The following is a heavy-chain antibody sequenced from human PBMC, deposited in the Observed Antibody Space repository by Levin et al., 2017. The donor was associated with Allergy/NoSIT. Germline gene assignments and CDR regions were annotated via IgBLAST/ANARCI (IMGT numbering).Heavy chain of an antibody. Sequence: PGGSLRLSCAASGFSFNTYSMNWVRQAPGKGLEWVSYISSSSSTIYYVDSVKGRFTISRDNAKNSLSLQMNSLSDDDTAIYYCARAPSTGWYDDAFDLWGQGTVVTVSS. V-gene: IGHV3-48*02. CDR2: ISSSSSTI. J-gene: IGHJ3*01. CDR3: ARAPSTGWYDDAFDL. D-gene: IGHD6-19*01. CDR1: GFSFNTYS.